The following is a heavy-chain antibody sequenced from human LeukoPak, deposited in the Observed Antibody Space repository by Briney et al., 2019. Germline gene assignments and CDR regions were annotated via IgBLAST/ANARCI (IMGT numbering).Heavy chain of an antibody. Sequence: GGSLRLSCAASGFTFSSYAMSWVRQAPGKRLEWVSGISGGGSTYYADSVKGRFTISRDNSKNTLFLQMNSLRAEDSAVYYCAKDLRRGVYSGYDFLDYWGQGTLVTVSS. CDR3: AKDLRRGVYSGYDFLDY. CDR1: GFTFSSYA. CDR2: ISGGGST. D-gene: IGHD5-12*01. J-gene: IGHJ4*02. V-gene: IGHV3-23*01.